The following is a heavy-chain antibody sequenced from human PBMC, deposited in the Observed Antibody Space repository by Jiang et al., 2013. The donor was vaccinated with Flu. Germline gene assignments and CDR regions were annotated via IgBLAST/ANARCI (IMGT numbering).Heavy chain of an antibody. V-gene: IGHV4-39*01. CDR1: GGSISSSAYY. CDR2: IYYTGST. J-gene: IGHJ4*02. Sequence: SGPGLVKPSETLSLTCTVSGGSISSSAYYWGWIRQPPGKGLEWIGSIYYTGSTYYNPSLTSRVTISVDTSKNQFSLKLSSVTAADTAVYYCARHRTAKLGIDYWGQGTLVTVSS. D-gene: IGHD7-27*01. CDR3: ARHRTAKLGIDY.